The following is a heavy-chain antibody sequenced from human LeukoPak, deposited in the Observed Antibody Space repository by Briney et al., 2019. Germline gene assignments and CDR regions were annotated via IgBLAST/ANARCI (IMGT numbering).Heavy chain of an antibody. Sequence: ASVKVSCKASGYTFTSYGISWVRQAPGQGLEWMGWISAYNGNTNYAQKLQGRVTMTTDTSTSTAYMELRSLRSDDTAVYYCARGAYSSSWYGLRYPNWFDPWGQGTLVTVSS. D-gene: IGHD6-13*01. J-gene: IGHJ5*02. V-gene: IGHV1-18*01. CDR3: ARGAYSSSWYGLRYPNWFDP. CDR2: ISAYNGNT. CDR1: GYTFTSYG.